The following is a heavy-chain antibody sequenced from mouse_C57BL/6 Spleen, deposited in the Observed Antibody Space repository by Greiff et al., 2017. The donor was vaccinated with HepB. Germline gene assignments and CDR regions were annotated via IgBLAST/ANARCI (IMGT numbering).Heavy chain of an antibody. V-gene: IGHV5-4*03. CDR1: GFTFSSYA. D-gene: IGHD2-3*01. CDR2: ISDGGSYT. Sequence: EVKLVESGGGLVKPGGSLKLSCAASGFTFSSYAMSWVRQTPEKRLEWVATISDGGSYTYYPDNVKGRFTISRDNAKNNLYLQMSHLKSEDTAMYYCAPYDGYYEGYFDVWGTGTTVTVSS. CDR3: APYDGYYEGYFDV. J-gene: IGHJ1*03.